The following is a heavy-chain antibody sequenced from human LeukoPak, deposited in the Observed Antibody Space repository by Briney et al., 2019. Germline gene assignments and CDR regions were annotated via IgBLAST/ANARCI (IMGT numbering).Heavy chain of an antibody. CDR2: INEDGSTT. CDR3: AKDLGSSSWVHYFDY. V-gene: IGHV3-74*01. CDR1: GFTFSSYW. D-gene: IGHD6-13*01. Sequence: GGSLRLSCAASGFTFSSYWMHWVRQAPGKGLVWVSRINEDGSTTNYADSVKGRFTISRDNAKNTLYLQMNSLRAEDTAVYYCAKDLGSSSWVHYFDYWGQGTLVTVSS. J-gene: IGHJ4*02.